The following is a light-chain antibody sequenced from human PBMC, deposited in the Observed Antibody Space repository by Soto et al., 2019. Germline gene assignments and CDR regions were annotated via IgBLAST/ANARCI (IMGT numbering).Light chain of an antibody. CDR2: AAS. Sequence: DIQMTQSPSSLSASIGDRVTITCRASQSISSYLNWYQQTPGKAPKLLIYAASSLQSGVPSRFSGSGSGTDFTLTISNLQPEDFATYYCQQSDSTPTFGQGTKVDI. V-gene: IGKV1-39*01. CDR3: QQSDSTPT. J-gene: IGKJ2*01. CDR1: QSISSY.